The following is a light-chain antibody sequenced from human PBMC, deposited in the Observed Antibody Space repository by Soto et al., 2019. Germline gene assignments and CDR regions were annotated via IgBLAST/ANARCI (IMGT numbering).Light chain of an antibody. Sequence: DIVMTQSPDSLAVSLGERATINCKSSQSVLSNSNNKNSIAWYQQKPGQPPRLLIYWASTRESGVPDRFSGSGSGTDFTLTISRLEPEDFAVYYCQQYGSSPGVTFGGGTKVDNK. CDR3: QQYGSSPGVT. V-gene: IGKV4-1*01. CDR2: WAS. J-gene: IGKJ4*01. CDR1: QSVLSNSNNKNS.